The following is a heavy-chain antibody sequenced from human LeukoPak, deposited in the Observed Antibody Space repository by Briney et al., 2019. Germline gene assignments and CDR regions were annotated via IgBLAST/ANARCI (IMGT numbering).Heavy chain of an antibody. D-gene: IGHD2-2*02. CDR3: AKAFSIYCSSTSCYTRFDY. CDR2: ILYDGSNK. Sequence: GGSLRLSCAASGFTFSSYGMHWVRQAPGKGLEWVAFILYDGSNKYYADSVKGRFTISRDNSKNTLYLQMNSLRAEDTAVYYCAKAFSIYCSSTSCYTRFDYWGQGTLVTVSS. CDR1: GFTFSSYG. J-gene: IGHJ4*02. V-gene: IGHV3-30*02.